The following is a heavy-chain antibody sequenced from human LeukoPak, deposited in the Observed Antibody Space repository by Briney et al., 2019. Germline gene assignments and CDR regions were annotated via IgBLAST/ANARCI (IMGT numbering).Heavy chain of an antibody. CDR1: GFTFSSYE. CDR2: ISSSGSTI. Sequence: GGSLRLSCAASGFTFSSYEMNWVRQAPGKGLEWVSYISSSGSTIYYADSVKGRFTISRDNAKDSLYLQMNSLRAEDTAVYYCASRGYSYGYIYYYYMDVWGKGTTVTVSS. J-gene: IGHJ6*03. V-gene: IGHV3-48*03. CDR3: ASRGYSYGYIYYYYMDV. D-gene: IGHD5-18*01.